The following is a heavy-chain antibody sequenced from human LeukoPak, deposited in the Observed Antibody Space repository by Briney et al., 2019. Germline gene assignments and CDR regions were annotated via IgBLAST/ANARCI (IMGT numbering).Heavy chain of an antibody. CDR3: ARDSHDSSGYYYFNWFDP. J-gene: IGHJ5*02. V-gene: IGHV3-30*02. CDR1: GFTFSSYG. Sequence: GGSLRLSCAASGFTFSSYGMHWVRQAPGKGLEWVAFIRYDGSNKYYADSVKGRFTISRDNSKNTLYLQMNSLRAEDTAVYYCARDSHDSSGYYYFNWFDPWGQGTLVTVSS. D-gene: IGHD3-22*01. CDR2: IRYDGSNK.